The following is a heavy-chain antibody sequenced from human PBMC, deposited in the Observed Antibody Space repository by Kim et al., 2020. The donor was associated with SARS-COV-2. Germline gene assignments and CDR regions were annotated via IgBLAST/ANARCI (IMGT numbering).Heavy chain of an antibody. V-gene: IGHV3-21*01. J-gene: IGHJ4*02. Sequence: VKGRFTTSRDNAKSSLYLRMNSLRAEDTAVYYCARGPSGYSYGYTDYWGQGTLVTVSS. D-gene: IGHD5-18*01. CDR3: ARGPSGYSYGYTDY.